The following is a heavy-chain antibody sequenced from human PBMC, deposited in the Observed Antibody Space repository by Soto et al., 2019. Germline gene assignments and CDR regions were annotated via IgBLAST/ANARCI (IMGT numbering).Heavy chain of an antibody. V-gene: IGHV4-30-4*01. CDR2: IYYSGST. Sequence: SETLSLTCTVSGGSISSGDYYWSWIRQPPGKGLEWIGYIYYSGSTYYNPSLKSRVTISVDTSKNQFSLKLSSVTAADTAVYYCARLRIATNNYKWLDPWGQGPLLTLSS. CDR3: ARLRIATNNYKWLDP. J-gene: IGHJ5*02. D-gene: IGHD2-21*01. CDR1: GGSISSGDYY.